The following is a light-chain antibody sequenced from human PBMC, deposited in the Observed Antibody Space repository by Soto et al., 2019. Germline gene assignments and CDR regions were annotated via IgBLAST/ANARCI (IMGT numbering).Light chain of an antibody. CDR3: QQYKNCPPLT. CDR1: QSVSSN. Sequence: ETVMTQSPATLSVSPGDRATLSCRASQSVSSNLAWYQQKPGQAPRLLIYGASTRATGIPARFSGSGSGTEFTLTISSLQSEDLALYYCQQYKNCPPLTFGGGTKVEIK. J-gene: IGKJ4*01. V-gene: IGKV3-15*01. CDR2: GAS.